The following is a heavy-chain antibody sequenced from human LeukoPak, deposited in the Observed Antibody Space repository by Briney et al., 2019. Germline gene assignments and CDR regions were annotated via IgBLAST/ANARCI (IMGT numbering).Heavy chain of an antibody. CDR2: ISSSSSYI. D-gene: IGHD3-22*01. J-gene: IGHJ2*01. V-gene: IGHV3-21*04. CDR3: ATTYYESSGYLDWYFDL. Sequence: PGGSLRLSCAASGFTFSSYSMNWVRQAPGKGLEWVSSISSSSSYIYYADSVKGRFTISRDNAKNSLYLQMNSLRAEDTAVYYCATTYYESSGYLDWYFDLWGRGTLVTVSS. CDR1: GFTFSSYS.